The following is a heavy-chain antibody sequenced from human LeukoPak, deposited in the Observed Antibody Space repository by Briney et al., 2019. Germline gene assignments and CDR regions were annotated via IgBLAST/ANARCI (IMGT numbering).Heavy chain of an antibody. CDR3: ARVSAQNNYDFWSGYYRTYYMDV. Sequence: RASVKVSCKASGYTFTGYYMHWVRQAPGQGLEWMGWFNPNSGGTNYAQKFQGRVTMTRDTSISTAYMELSRLRSEDTAVYYCARVSAQNNYDFWSGYYRTYYMDVWGKGTTVTVSS. J-gene: IGHJ6*03. D-gene: IGHD3-3*01. V-gene: IGHV1-2*02. CDR2: FNPNSGGT. CDR1: GYTFTGYY.